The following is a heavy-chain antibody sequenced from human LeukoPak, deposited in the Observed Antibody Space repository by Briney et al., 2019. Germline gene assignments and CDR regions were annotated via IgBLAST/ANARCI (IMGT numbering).Heavy chain of an antibody. CDR3: ARVGGGGSYYDYYYYMDV. Sequence: ASVKVSCKASGYTFTTYEIHWVRQATGQGLEWMGWMNPNSGNTGYVQKFQGRVTMTRTTSINTAYMELSGLRSEDTAVYYCARVGGGGSYYDYYYYMDVWGKGTTVTISS. J-gene: IGHJ6*03. D-gene: IGHD1-26*01. CDR1: GYTFTTYE. CDR2: MNPNSGNT. V-gene: IGHV1-8*02.